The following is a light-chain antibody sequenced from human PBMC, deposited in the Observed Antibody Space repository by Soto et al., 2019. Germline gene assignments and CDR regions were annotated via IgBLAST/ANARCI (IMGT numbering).Light chain of an antibody. CDR2: GEF. Sequence: DSQMTQSPHSLSASVGDRVTITCRTLHDINNRLAWYLQKPGKVPKVLIYGEFPLQSGVPFRFSGSGFETDFTLTISSLQPADVGTYYCQSDNSAPPDGTVGGGTNVEF. V-gene: IGKV1-27*01. CDR1: HDINNR. J-gene: IGKJ4*01. CDR3: QSDNSAPPDGT.